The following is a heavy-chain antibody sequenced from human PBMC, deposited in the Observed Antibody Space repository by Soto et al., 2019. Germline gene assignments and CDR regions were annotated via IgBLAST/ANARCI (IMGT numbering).Heavy chain of an antibody. Sequence: SHTLSLTCAISGDSVSNNSAAWNWIRQSPSRDLEWLGRTYYRSKWYNDYAVSVKSRITINPDTSKNQFSLQLNSVNPEDTAVYYCASEDYRRRRYYFDYWGKGTLGTV. CDR2: TYYRSKWYN. J-gene: IGHJ4*02. D-gene: IGHD3-10*01. CDR3: ASEDYRRRRYYFDY. CDR1: GDSVSNNSAA. V-gene: IGHV6-1*01.